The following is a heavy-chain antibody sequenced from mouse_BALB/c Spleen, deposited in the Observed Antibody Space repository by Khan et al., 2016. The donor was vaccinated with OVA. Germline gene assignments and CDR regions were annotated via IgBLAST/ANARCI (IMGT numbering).Heavy chain of an antibody. J-gene: IGHJ2*01. V-gene: IGHV3-2*02. Sequence: VQLQQSGPGLVKPSQSLSLTCTVTGYSITSGYGWNWIRQFPGNKLEWMGYISYSGSTNYNPSLKSRISITRDTSKNQFFLQLNSVTTEDTATYYCARTARIKYWGQGTTLTGSS. CDR1: GYSITSGYG. CDR3: ARTARIKY. D-gene: IGHD1-2*01. CDR2: ISYSGST.